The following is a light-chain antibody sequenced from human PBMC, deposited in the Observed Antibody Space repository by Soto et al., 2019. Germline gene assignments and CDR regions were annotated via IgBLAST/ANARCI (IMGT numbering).Light chain of an antibody. CDR3: CSYAGSSTWV. CDR1: RSDVGGYNH. J-gene: IGLJ3*02. V-gene: IGLV2-23*02. CDR2: DVN. Sequence: QSALTQPASVSGSPGQSITISCTGSRSDVGGYNHVSWYQQHPGKAPKLMIYDVNKRPSGVSNHFSGSKSGNTASLTISGLQVEDEADYYCCSYAGSSTWVFGGRTKLTVL.